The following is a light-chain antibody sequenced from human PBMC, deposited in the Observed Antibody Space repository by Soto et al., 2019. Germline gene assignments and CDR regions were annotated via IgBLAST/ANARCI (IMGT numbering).Light chain of an antibody. CDR3: QQSHATPRT. Sequence: DARMTQSPSSLSASVGDRVTITCRASQSIGSSLNWYQQKPGKAPKVLIYAASTLQSGVPSRFIGSGSGTDFTLTISSLQPEDFATYYCQQSHATPRTFGLGTKLEIK. J-gene: IGKJ2*01. V-gene: IGKV1-39*01. CDR1: QSIGSS. CDR2: AAS.